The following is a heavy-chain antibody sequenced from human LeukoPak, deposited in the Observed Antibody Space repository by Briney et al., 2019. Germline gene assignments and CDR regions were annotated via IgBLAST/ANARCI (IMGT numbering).Heavy chain of an antibody. Sequence: GGSLRLSCAASGFTFSSYEMNWVRQAPGKGLEWVSYISSSGSTIYYADSEKGRFTISRDNAKNSLYLQMNSLRAEDTAVYYCARVETYYYGSGSGSYFDYWGQGTLVTVSS. V-gene: IGHV3-48*03. D-gene: IGHD3-10*01. J-gene: IGHJ4*02. CDR2: ISSSGSTI. CDR3: ARVETYYYGSGSGSYFDY. CDR1: GFTFSSYE.